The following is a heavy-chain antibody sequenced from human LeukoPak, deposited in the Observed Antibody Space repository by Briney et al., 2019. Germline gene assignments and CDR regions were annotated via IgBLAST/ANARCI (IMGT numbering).Heavy chain of an antibody. V-gene: IGHV4-34*01. CDR2: INHSGST. Sequence: SETLSLTCAVYGGSFSGYYWSWIRQPPGKGLEWIGEINHSGSTNYNPSLKSRVTISVDTSKNQFSLKLCSVTAADTAVYYCARGRTPLYYYGSGSFYDYWGQGTLVTVSS. CDR3: ARGRTPLYYYGSGSFYDY. D-gene: IGHD3-10*01. CDR1: GGSFSGYY. J-gene: IGHJ4*02.